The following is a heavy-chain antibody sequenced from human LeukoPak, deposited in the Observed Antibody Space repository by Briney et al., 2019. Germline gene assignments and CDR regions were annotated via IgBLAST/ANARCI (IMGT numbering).Heavy chain of an antibody. D-gene: IGHD3-10*01. CDR3: ARLRWPRGGRSSFDY. J-gene: IGHJ4*02. Sequence: GEALQISCKGSGYRFTSHWIGWGRQMPGKGREWMGIVNPDDSDTIYSPSFQGQVTISADESITTAYPQWSSLKASDTAMYYCARLRWPRGGRSSFDYWGQGALVTVSS. CDR2: VNPDDSDT. V-gene: IGHV5-51*01. CDR1: GYRFTSHW.